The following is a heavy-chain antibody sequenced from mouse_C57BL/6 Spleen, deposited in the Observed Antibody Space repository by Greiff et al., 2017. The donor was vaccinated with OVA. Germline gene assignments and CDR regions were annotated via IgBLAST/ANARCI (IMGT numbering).Heavy chain of an antibody. CDR3: ARSYAY. CDR2: INPGSGGT. Sequence: QVQLQQSGAELVRPGTSVKVSCKASGYAFTNYLIEWVKQRPGQGLEWIGVINPGSGGTNYNEKFKGKATLTAAKSSSTAYMQLRSLAYEDSAVYFCARSYAYWGQGTLVTVSA. J-gene: IGHJ3*01. CDR1: GYAFTNYL. V-gene: IGHV1-54*01.